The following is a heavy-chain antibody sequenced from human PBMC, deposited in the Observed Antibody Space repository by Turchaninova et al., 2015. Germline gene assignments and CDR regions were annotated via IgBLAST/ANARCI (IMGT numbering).Heavy chain of an antibody. CDR1: GVMLMICS. J-gene: IGHJ4*02. CDR2: ISNRGTDI. CDR3: ARDIIGALWY. Sequence: LVMPWGSLVLAVLGSGVMLMICSMVLVRRTPGKGLDWISYISNRGTDIHYADSVRVRVTVSRDNAKNSLYLQMNSLRAEDTGVYYCARDIIGALWYWGQGTLVTVSS. D-gene: IGHD1-26*01. V-gene: IGHV3-48*01.